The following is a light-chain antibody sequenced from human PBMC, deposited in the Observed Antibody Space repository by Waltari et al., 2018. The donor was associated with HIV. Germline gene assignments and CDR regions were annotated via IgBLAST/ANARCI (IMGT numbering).Light chain of an antibody. J-gene: IGKJ1*01. CDR3: RQYNNWPGRT. CDR1: PSVSSN. V-gene: IGKV3-15*01. CDR2: GAS. Sequence: EIVMTQSPATLSVSPGERATLSCRASPSVSSNLAWYQQKPGQVPRPLIYGASTRATGIPVRFGGSGSGTEFTLTISSQQSENFAVDYCRQYNNWPGRTFGQRTKVEIK.